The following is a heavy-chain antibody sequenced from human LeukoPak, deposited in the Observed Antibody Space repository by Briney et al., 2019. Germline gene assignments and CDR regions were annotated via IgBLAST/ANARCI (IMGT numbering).Heavy chain of an antibody. CDR3: ARDGRDGYNYLGY. Sequence: PSETLSLTCTVSGGSISSGGYYWSWIRQHPGKGLEWIGCIHYSGSTYYNPSLKSRGTISIDTSKNQFSLRLNSVTAADTAVYYCARDGRDGYNYLGYWGQGTLVTVSS. J-gene: IGHJ4*02. D-gene: IGHD5-24*01. CDR2: IHYSGST. CDR1: GGSISSGGYY. V-gene: IGHV4-31*03.